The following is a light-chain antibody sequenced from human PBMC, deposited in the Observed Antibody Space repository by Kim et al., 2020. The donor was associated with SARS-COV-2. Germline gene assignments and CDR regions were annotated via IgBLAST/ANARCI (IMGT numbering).Light chain of an antibody. J-gene: IGLJ3*02. CDR3: ALWDDSLNGPV. Sequence: ELTQPPSASGTPGQRVTISCSGSNSNIGNNYVYWYQHLPGLAPVLLIYRNNQRRSGVPDRFSGSKSGTSASLAISGLRSEDEADYYCALWDDSLNGPVFGGGTRLTVL. CDR2: RNN. CDR1: NSNIGNNY. V-gene: IGLV1-47*01.